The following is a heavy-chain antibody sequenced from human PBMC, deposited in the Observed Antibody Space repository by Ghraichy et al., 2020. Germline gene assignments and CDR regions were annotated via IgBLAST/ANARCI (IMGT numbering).Heavy chain of an antibody. D-gene: IGHD6-13*01. J-gene: IGHJ4*02. V-gene: IGHV3-74*01. CDR1: GFTFTTYR. Sequence: GESLNISCAVSGFTFTTYRMHWVRQVPGKELVWVSTINTAGNILYYADSVKGRFTVSRDNAKNTVYLQMNSLRADDTAIYYCTRDLYSNSMDYWGLGTLVIVSS. CDR2: INTAGNIL. CDR3: TRDLYSNSMDY.